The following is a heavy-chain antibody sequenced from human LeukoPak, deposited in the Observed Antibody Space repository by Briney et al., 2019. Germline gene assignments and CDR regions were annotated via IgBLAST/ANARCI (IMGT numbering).Heavy chain of an antibody. J-gene: IGHJ3*02. V-gene: IGHV3-23*01. Sequence: AGGSLRLSCAASGFTFSTYWMHWVRQAPGKGLEWVSAISGSGGSTYYADSVKGRFTISRDNSKNTLYLQMHSLRAEDTAVYYCAKLTTKGYCSSTSCPLDAFDIWGQGTMVTISS. CDR1: GFTFSTYW. D-gene: IGHD2-2*01. CDR2: ISGSGGST. CDR3: AKLTTKGYCSSTSCPLDAFDI.